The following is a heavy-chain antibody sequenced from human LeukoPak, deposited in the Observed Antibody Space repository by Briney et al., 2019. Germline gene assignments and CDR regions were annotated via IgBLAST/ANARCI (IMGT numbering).Heavy chain of an antibody. CDR3: ATGAYSSSWYYFDY. D-gene: IGHD6-13*01. CDR2: VDPEDGET. Sequence: ASVKVSCKVSGYTFTDYYMHWVQQAPGKGLEWMGLVDPEDGETIYAEKFQGRVTITADTSTDTAYMELSSLRSEDTVVYYCATGAYSSSWYYFDYWGQGTLVTVSS. J-gene: IGHJ4*02. CDR1: GYTFTDYY. V-gene: IGHV1-69-2*01.